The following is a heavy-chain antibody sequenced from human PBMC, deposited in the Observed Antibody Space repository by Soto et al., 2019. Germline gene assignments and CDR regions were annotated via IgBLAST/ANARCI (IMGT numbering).Heavy chain of an antibody. Sequence: GGSLRLSCAASGFTFSSYGMHWVRQAPGKGLEWVAVISYDGSNKYYADSVKGRFTISRDNSKNTLYLQMNSLRAEDTAVYYCAKNDYYDSSGLLDYWGQGTLVTV. J-gene: IGHJ4*02. CDR3: AKNDYYDSSGLLDY. V-gene: IGHV3-30*18. CDR1: GFTFSSYG. D-gene: IGHD3-22*01. CDR2: ISYDGSNK.